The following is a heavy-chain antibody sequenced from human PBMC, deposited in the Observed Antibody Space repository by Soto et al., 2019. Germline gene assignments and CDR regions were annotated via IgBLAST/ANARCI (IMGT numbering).Heavy chain of an antibody. J-gene: IGHJ6*03. V-gene: IGHV3-73*01. Sequence: GGSLRLSCAASGFTFSGSAMHWVRQASGKGLEWVGRIRSKANSYATAYAASVKGRFTISRDDSKNTAYLQMNSLKTEETAVYYCTTLRDGVATIMRYYYYYMDVWGKGTTVTVSS. CDR3: TTLRDGVATIMRYYYYYMDV. D-gene: IGHD5-12*01. CDR2: IRSKANSYAT. CDR1: GFTFSGSA.